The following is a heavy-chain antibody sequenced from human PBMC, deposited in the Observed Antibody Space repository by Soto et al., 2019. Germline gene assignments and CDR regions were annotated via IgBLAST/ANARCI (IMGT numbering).Heavy chain of an antibody. D-gene: IGHD6-13*01. J-gene: IGHJ1*01. V-gene: IGHV3-9*01. CDR1: GFTFDDYA. CDR2: INWNSGSI. Sequence: EVQLVESGGGLVQPGRSLRLSCAASGFTFDDYAMHWVRQVPGKGLEWVSGINWNSGSIGYGDSGKGRFAFSRDNAKNSLHLQMNSLSAEDTAFYYCVKDESINWYSGHFRHWGQGTLVTVSS. CDR3: VKDESINWYSGHFRH.